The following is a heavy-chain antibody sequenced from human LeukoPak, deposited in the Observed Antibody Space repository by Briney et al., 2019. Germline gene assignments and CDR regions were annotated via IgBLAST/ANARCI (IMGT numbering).Heavy chain of an antibody. CDR3: AKSGGYGLIDY. Sequence: SETLSLTCTVSGASVSGSPYYWGWIRQPPGKGLEWIGSIYSSGSTYYNASLQSRVTISIETSKNHISLRLNSVTAADTAIYYCAKSGGYGLIDYWGQGTLVTVSS. CDR2: IYSSGST. CDR1: GASVSGSPYY. J-gene: IGHJ4*02. V-gene: IGHV4-39*02. D-gene: IGHD1-26*01.